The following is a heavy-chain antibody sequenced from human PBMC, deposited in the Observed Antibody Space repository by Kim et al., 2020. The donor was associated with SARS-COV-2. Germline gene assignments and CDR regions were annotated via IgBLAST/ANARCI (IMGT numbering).Heavy chain of an antibody. V-gene: IGHV3-64*02. D-gene: IGHD2-2*01. CDR2: ISSNGFDT. CDR3: AREGRHCSGTACYVFDY. CDR1: GFIFHTYA. Sequence: GGSLRLSCAASGFIFHTYAMHWARQTPGKGLEYVSAISSNGFDTYYADSVRGRFTISRDNSKNTLFLQMGSLRPEDMGVYYCAREGRHCSGTACYVFDYWGQGTLATVSS. J-gene: IGHJ4*02.